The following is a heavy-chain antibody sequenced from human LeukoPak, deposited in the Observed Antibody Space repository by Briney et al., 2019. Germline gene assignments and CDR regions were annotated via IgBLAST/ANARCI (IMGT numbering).Heavy chain of an antibody. Sequence: ASVAVSCKASGYTFTSYYMHWVRQAPGQGLEWMGIINPSGGSTSYAQKFQGRVTMTRDMSTSTVYMELSSLRSEDTAVYYCARAVATSSSWYVWFDPWGQGTLVTVSS. J-gene: IGHJ5*02. CDR2: INPSGGST. V-gene: IGHV1-46*01. CDR1: GYTFTSYY. D-gene: IGHD6-13*01. CDR3: ARAVATSSSWYVWFDP.